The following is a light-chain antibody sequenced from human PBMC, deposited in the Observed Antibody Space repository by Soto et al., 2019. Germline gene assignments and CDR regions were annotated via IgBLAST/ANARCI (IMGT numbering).Light chain of an antibody. CDR2: GAS. Sequence: ETVMTQSPVTLSVSPGDTATLSCRASQRVSNHFAWYQQKPGQAPRLLIYGASSRATGIPARFSGSGSEAEFALTISTLQSEDFAVYYCQQYSVWPLTFGGGTKVDIK. CDR1: QRVSNH. V-gene: IGKV3D-15*01. CDR3: QQYSVWPLT. J-gene: IGKJ4*01.